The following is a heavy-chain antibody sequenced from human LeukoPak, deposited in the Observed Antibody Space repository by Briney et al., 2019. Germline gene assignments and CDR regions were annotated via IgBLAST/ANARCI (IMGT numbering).Heavy chain of an antibody. D-gene: IGHD1-14*01. J-gene: IGHJ4*02. CDR3: ARVLEGAASWEPFDY. CDR1: GGSISSGSYY. CDR2: IYTSGST. Sequence: SQTLSLTCTVSGGSISSGSYYWSWIRQPAGKGLECIGRIYTSGSTNYNPSLKSRVTISVDTSNNQFSLKLSSVTAADTAVYYCARVLEGAASWEPFDYWGQGTLVTVSS. V-gene: IGHV4-61*02.